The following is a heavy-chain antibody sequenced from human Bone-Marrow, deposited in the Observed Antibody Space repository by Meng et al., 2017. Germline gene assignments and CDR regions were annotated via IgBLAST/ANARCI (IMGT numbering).Heavy chain of an antibody. CDR2: IYHSGST. D-gene: IGHD6-19*01. V-gene: IGHV4-4*03. CDR3: ARARGIAVAEPWDY. J-gene: IGHJ4*02. Sequence: GGLREAVRGLVVTPGTLSLTCAVSGGSISSSNGWSWVRQHPGKGLEWIREIYHSGSTTYNPSLKSRVTISVDKSTNQFSLKLSSVTAADTAVDYCARARGIAVAEPWDYWGQGTLVTVSS. CDR1: GGSISSSNG.